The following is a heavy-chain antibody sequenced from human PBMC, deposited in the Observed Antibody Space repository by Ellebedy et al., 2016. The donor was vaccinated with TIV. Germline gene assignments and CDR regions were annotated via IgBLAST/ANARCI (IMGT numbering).Heavy chain of an antibody. J-gene: IGHJ4*02. V-gene: IGHV1-18*01. CDR1: GYTFKNFG. Sequence: AASVKVSCKASGYTFKNFGVNWARQAPGQGLEWMGWIDNFNGNTNYAQKVQGRVTMTTDTSTNTAYMELRSLTSDDTAVYYCARIVGSGSYPFDYWGQGTLVIVSS. CDR3: ARIVGSGSYPFDY. D-gene: IGHD3-10*01. CDR2: IDNFNGNT.